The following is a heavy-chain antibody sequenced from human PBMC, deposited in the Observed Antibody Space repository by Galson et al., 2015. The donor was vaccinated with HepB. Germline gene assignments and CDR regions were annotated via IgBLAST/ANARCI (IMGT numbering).Heavy chain of an antibody. CDR1: GFTFSSYG. CDR2: IWYDGSNI. D-gene: IGHD3-10*01. J-gene: IGHJ6*02. CDR3: ARDPPNYYGSGSPKGGDYYGMDV. V-gene: IGHV3-33*01. Sequence: LRLSCAASGFTFSSYGMHWVRPAPGKGLVGAAVIWYDGSNIYYADPGKVRFTISRDNSKDTLYLQMNSLRAEDTAVYYCARDPPNYYGSGSPKGGDYYGMDVWGQGTTVTVSS.